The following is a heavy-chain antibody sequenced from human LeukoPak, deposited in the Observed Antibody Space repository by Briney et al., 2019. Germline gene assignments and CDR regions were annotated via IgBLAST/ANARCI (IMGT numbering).Heavy chain of an antibody. V-gene: IGHV4-39*01. D-gene: IGHD3-22*01. Sequence: PSETLSLTCTVSGGSISSSSYYWGWIRQPPGKGLEWIGSIYYSGSTYYNPSLKSRVTISVDTSKNQFSLKLSSVTAADTAVYYCARTYDSSDPSGFDYWGQGTLVTVSS. CDR3: ARTYDSSDPSGFDY. J-gene: IGHJ4*02. CDR1: GGSISSSSYY. CDR2: IYYSGST.